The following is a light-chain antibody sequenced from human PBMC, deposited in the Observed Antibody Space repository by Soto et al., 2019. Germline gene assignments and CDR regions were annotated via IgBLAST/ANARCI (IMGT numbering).Light chain of an antibody. V-gene: IGKV3-20*01. J-gene: IGKJ2*01. CDR2: GAS. CDR1: QRVNSSY. CDR3: QQYVNSPVS. Sequence: EIVLTQSPDTLYLSPGEGATHSCRASQRVNSSYLAWYQQKPGQAPRLLISGASDRATGVPARVSGSGYGTDFTLTISRLEPEDFAVYYCQQYVNSPVSFGQGTKLQIK.